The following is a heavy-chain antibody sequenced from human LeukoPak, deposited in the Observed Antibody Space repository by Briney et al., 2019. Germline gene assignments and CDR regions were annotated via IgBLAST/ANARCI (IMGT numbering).Heavy chain of an antibody. CDR2: IYPGDSDX. J-gene: IGHJ4*02. Sequence: GESLKISCKGSGYSFTSYWIGWVRQMPGKGLEWMGIIYPGDSDXXXXPSXXXQVTISAVKSISTAYLQWSSLKASDTAMYYCXXXXLEXAPFDYWGQGTLVTVSS. V-gene: IGHV5-51*01. CDR3: XXXXLEXAPFDY. D-gene: IGHD1-1*01. CDR1: GYSFTSYW.